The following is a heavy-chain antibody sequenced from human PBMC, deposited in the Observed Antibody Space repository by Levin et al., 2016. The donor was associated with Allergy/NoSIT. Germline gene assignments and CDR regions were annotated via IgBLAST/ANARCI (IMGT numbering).Heavy chain of an antibody. V-gene: IGHV3-30*04. CDR3: ARYTVTTDWYFDL. Sequence: GGSLRLSCAASGFTFSSYAMHWVRQAPGKGLEWVAVISYDGSNKYYADSVKGRFTISRDNSKNTLYLQMNSLRAEDTAVYYCARYTVTTDWYFDLWGRGTLVTVSS. CDR2: ISYDGSNK. D-gene: IGHD4-17*01. CDR1: GFTFSSYA. J-gene: IGHJ2*01.